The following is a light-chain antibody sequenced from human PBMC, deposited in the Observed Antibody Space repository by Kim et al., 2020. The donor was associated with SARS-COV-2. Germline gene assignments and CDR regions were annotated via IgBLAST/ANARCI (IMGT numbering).Light chain of an antibody. CDR2: KDR. Sequence: SYELTQPPSVSVSPGQTARITCSGDALPKQYAYWYQQKPGQAPVLVIYKDRERTSGITERFSGYSSGTTVTLTISGVQAEDEADYYCQSADSSGTWVFGG. J-gene: IGLJ3*02. CDR3: QSADSSGTWV. V-gene: IGLV3-25*03. CDR1: ALPKQY.